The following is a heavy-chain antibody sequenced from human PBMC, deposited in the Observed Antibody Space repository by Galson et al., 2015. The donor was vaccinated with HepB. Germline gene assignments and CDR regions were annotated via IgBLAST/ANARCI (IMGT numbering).Heavy chain of an antibody. CDR2: IIPIFGTA. CDR1: GGTFSSYA. CDR3: AREQRWRRKFDY. D-gene: IGHD6-25*01. J-gene: IGHJ4*02. Sequence: SVKVSCKASGGTFSSYAISWVRQAPGQGLEWMGGIIPIFGTANYAQKFQGRVTITADESTSTAYMELSSLRSEDTAVYYCAREQRWRRKFDYWGQGTLVTVSS. V-gene: IGHV1-69*13.